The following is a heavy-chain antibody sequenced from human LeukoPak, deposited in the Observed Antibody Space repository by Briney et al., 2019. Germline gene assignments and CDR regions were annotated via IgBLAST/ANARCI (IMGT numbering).Heavy chain of an antibody. CDR3: ARSRYNWNYRGKVNWFDP. D-gene: IGHD1-7*01. CDR2: MNPNSGNT. Sequence: VSXXVSCKASGYTFTSYDINWVRQATGQGLEWMGWMNPNSGNTGYAQKFQGRVTMTRNTSISTAYMELRSLRSEDTAVYYCARSRYNWNYRGKVNWFDPWGQGTLVTVSS. J-gene: IGHJ5*02. CDR1: GYTFTSYD. V-gene: IGHV1-8*01.